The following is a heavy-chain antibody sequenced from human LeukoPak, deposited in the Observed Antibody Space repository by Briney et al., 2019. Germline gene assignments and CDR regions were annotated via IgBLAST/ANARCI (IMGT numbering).Heavy chain of an antibody. D-gene: IGHD3-22*01. V-gene: IGHV3-66*01. Sequence: GGSLRLSCAASGFTVSTNYMTWVRQAPGKGLEWVLVIYGGTGTDYADSVKGRFTISRDNSKNTLFLQMNSLRAEDTAVYYCARGLHYYEAWGQGTLVTVSS. J-gene: IGHJ5*02. CDR3: ARGLHYYEA. CDR2: IYGGTGT. CDR1: GFTVSTNY.